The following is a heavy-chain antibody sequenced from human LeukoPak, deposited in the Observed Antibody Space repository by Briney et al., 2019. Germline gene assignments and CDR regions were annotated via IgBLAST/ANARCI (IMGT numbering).Heavy chain of an antibody. D-gene: IGHD3-10*01. V-gene: IGHV1-2*02. CDR2: INLNSGGT. Sequence: ASVKVSCKASGYTFTGCYMHWVRQAPGQGLEWMGWINLNSGGTNYAQKFQGRVTITADKSTSTAYMELSSLRSEDTAVYYCARVKRGGPFDYWGQGTLVTVSS. CDR1: GYTFTGCY. J-gene: IGHJ4*02. CDR3: ARVKRGGPFDY.